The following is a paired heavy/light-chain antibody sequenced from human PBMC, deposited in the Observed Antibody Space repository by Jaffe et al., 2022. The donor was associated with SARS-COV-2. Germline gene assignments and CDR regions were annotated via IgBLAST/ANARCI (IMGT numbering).Light chain of an antibody. CDR3: MQALQTPGT. V-gene: IGKV2-28*01. CDR2: LGS. J-gene: IGKJ1*01. Sequence: DIVMTQSPLSLPVTPGEPASISCRSSQSLLHSNGYNYLDWYLQKPGQSPQLLIYLGSNRASGVPDRFSGSGSGTDFTLKISRVEADDVGVYYCMQALQTPGTFGQGTKVEIK. CDR1: QSLLHSNGYNY.
Heavy chain of an antibody. CDR1: GFVSGSYW. CDR3: ARGISGSYDFPNGLGV. J-gene: IGHJ6*02. Sequence: EVQLVESGGGLVQPGGSLRLSCVASGFVSGSYWMTWVRQAQGKGLECVANIKQDGSGTYYVDSVKGRFTISRDNAKNSLFLQMDSLRVEDTAVYYCARGISGSYDFPNGLGVWGQGTTVTVSS. CDR2: IKQDGSGT. V-gene: IGHV3-7*03. D-gene: IGHD3-10*01.